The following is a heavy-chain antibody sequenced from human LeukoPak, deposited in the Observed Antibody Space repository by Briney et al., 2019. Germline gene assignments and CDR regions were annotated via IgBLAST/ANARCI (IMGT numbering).Heavy chain of an antibody. Sequence: ASVKVSCKASGYTFTSYAMHWVRQAPGQRLEWMGWINAGNGNTKYSQKFQGRVTITRDTSASTAYMELSSLRSEDTAVYYCASPWGVSSGYYYEDHFDYWGQGTLVTVSS. CDR2: INAGNGNT. V-gene: IGHV1-3*01. D-gene: IGHD3-22*01. CDR1: GYTFTSYA. CDR3: ASPWGVSSGYYYEDHFDY. J-gene: IGHJ4*02.